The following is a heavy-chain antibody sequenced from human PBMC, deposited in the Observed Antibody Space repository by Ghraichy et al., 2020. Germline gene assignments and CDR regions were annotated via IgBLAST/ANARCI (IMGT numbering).Heavy chain of an antibody. CDR2: ISGSGGST. CDR3: AKNGGDYYGSGSYYKPPYYFDY. D-gene: IGHD3-10*01. Sequence: AGSLRLSCAASGFTFSSYAMSWVRQAPGKGLEWVSAISGSGGSTYYADSVKGRFTISRDNSKNTLYLQMNSLRAEDTAVYYCAKNGGDYYGSGSYYKPPYYFDYWGQGTLVTVSS. CDR1: GFTFSSYA. J-gene: IGHJ4*02. V-gene: IGHV3-23*01.